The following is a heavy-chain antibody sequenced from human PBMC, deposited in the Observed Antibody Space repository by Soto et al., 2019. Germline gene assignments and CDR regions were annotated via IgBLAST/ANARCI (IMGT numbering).Heavy chain of an antibody. CDR3: AGADIRGGNCYSYCMDV. V-gene: IGHV4-34*01. J-gene: IGHJ6*04. Sequence: SETLSLTCAVYGGSFSGYYWSWIRQPPGKGLEWIGEINHSGSTNYNPSLKGRVTISVDTSKNQFSLKMSPVTAADTAVYYCAGADIRGGNCYSYCMDVWGKGTTVTVSS. CDR1: GGSFSGYY. D-gene: IGHD3-16*01. CDR2: INHSGST.